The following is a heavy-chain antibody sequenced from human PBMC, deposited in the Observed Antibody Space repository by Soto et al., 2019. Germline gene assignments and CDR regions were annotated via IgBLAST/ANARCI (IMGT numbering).Heavy chain of an antibody. CDR2: IIPILGIA. V-gene: IGHV1-69*02. Sequence: QVQLVQSGAEVKKPGSSVKVSCKASGGTFSSYTISWVRQAPGQGLEWMGRIIPILGIANYAQKFQGRVTITADKSTSTAYMELSSLTSEDTAVYYCAREYSSSLYNWFDPWGQGTLVTVSS. CDR3: AREYSSSLYNWFDP. J-gene: IGHJ5*02. CDR1: GGTFSSYT. D-gene: IGHD6-13*01.